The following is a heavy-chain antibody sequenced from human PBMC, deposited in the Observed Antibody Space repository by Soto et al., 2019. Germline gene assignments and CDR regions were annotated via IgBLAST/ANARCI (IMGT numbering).Heavy chain of an antibody. D-gene: IGHD3-16*01. CDR1: GGSISSGDDY. V-gene: IGHV4-30-4*01. CDR2: IYYSGST. Sequence: KPSETLSLTCTVSGGSISSGDDYWSWIRQPPGKGLEWIGYIYYSGSTYYNPSLKSRVAISVDTSKNQFSLKLSSVIAADTAVYYCARSPTVGGVISGMDVWGQGTTVTVSS. CDR3: ARSPTVGGVISGMDV. J-gene: IGHJ6*02.